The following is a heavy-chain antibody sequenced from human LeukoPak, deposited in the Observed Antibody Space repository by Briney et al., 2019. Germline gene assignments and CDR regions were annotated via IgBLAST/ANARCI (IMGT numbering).Heavy chain of an antibody. CDR2: IYYSGST. J-gene: IGHJ6*03. CDR1: GGSISSSSYC. D-gene: IGHD3-10*01. V-gene: IGHV4-39*01. Sequence: SETLSLTCTVSGGSISSSSYCWGWIRQPPGKGLEWIGSIYYSGSTYYNPSLKSRVTISVDTSKNQFSLKLSSVTAADTAVYYCARLNSGSYYSYYYYMDVWGKGTTVTISS. CDR3: ARLNSGSYYSYYYYMDV.